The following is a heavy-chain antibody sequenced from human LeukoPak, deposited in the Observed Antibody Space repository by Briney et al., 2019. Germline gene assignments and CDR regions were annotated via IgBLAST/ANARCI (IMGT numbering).Heavy chain of an antibody. CDR1: GYTFTSYG. Sequence: GSVKVSCKASGYTFTSYGISWVRQAPGQGLEWMGWISAYNGNTNYAQKLQGRVTMTTDTSTSTAYMELRSLRSDDTAVYYCARYYYDSSGYYYMDFDYWGQGTLVTVSS. V-gene: IGHV1-18*01. CDR3: ARYYYDSSGYYYMDFDY. D-gene: IGHD3-22*01. J-gene: IGHJ4*02. CDR2: ISAYNGNT.